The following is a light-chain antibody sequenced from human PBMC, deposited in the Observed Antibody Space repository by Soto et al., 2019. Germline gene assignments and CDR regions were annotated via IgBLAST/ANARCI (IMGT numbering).Light chain of an antibody. CDR3: QLLNSYPLT. Sequence: DIQMTQSPSSLSASVGDRVTITCRASQTISGYLNWYQQKPGKAPELLIYAASYLGNGVPSRFSGSGSGTDFTLTISSLQPVDFATYYCQLLNSYPLTFGGGT. CDR1: QTISGY. J-gene: IGKJ4*01. CDR2: AAS. V-gene: IGKV1-39*01.